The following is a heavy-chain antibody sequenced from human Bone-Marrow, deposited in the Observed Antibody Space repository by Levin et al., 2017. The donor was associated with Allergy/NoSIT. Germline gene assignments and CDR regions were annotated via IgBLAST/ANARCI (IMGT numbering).Heavy chain of an antibody. CDR3: ARRRVLGYLRY. D-gene: IGHD2-8*02. V-gene: IGHV4-34*01. CDR1: GGSFSGYY. CDR2: INHSGST. J-gene: IGHJ4*02. Sequence: PSETLSLTCAVYGGSFSGYYWSWIRQPPGKGLEWIGEINHSGSTNYNPSLKSRVTISVDTSKNQFSLKLSSVTAADTAVYYCARRRVLGYLRYWGQGTLVTVSS.